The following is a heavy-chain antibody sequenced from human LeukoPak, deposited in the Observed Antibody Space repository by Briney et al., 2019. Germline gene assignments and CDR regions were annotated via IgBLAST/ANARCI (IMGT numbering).Heavy chain of an antibody. V-gene: IGHV1-46*01. CDR2: INPSGGST. J-gene: IGHJ4*02. CDR1: GYTFTSYY. CDR3: ARDPGIAAAGPEGDY. Sequence: ASVKVSCKASGYTFTSYYMHWVRQAPGQGLEWMGIINPSGGSTSYAQKFQGRVTMTRDMSTSTVYMELSSLRSEDTAVYHCARDPGIAAAGPEGDYWGQGTLVTVSS. D-gene: IGHD6-13*01.